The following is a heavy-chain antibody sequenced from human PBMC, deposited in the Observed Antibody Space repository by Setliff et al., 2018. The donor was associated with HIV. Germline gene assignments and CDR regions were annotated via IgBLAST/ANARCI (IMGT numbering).Heavy chain of an antibody. CDR3: AGHRGITMIVVVILDAFDI. CDR2: IYYRGST. D-gene: IGHD3-22*01. J-gene: IGHJ3*02. CDR1: GGSFSSSSYY. Sequence: SETLSLTCTVSGGSFSSSSYYWGWIRQPPGKGLEWIGSIYYRGSTYYNPSLKSRVTISVDTSKNQFSLKLSSVTAADTAVYYCAGHRGITMIVVVILDAFDIWGQGTMVTVSS. V-gene: IGHV4-39*01.